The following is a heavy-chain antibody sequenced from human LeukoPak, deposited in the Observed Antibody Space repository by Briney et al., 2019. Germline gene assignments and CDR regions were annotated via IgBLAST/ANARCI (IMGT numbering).Heavy chain of an antibody. Sequence: GGSLRLSCAASGFTFSTYGMSWVRQAPGKGLEWVSGISGSGGSKYYADSVKGRFTISRDNSKNKLYLRMNSLRAGDTAVYYCARQAVARPFDLWGQGTMVAVSS. CDR2: ISGSGGSK. CDR1: GFTFSTYG. CDR3: ARQAVARPFDL. V-gene: IGHV3-23*01. J-gene: IGHJ3*01.